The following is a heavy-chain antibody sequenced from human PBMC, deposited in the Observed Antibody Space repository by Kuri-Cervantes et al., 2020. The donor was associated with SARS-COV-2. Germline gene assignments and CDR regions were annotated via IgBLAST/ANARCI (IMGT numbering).Heavy chain of an antibody. D-gene: IGHD2/OR15-2a*01. CDR1: GFTFSNAW. CDR3: ARDPFRYYYYMDV. Sequence: GESLKISCAASGFTFSNAWMNWVRQAPGKGLEWVSSISSSSSYIYYADSVKGRFTISRDNAKNSLYLQMNSLRAEDTAVYYCARDPFRYYYYMDVWGKGTTVTVSS. J-gene: IGHJ6*03. V-gene: IGHV3-21*01. CDR2: ISSSSSYI.